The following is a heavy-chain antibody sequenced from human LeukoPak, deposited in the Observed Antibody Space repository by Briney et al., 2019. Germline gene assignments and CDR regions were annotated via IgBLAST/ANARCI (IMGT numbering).Heavy chain of an antibody. CDR2: VYYSGAT. Sequence: PSETLSLTCSVSGVSVGSSSYYWGWIRQTPGKGLDWIGSVYYSGATYYNPSLKGRVIISLDTSKNQFSLHLTSVTAADTAVYYCARHAGRITIIGVSELYYYMDVWGKGTTVTVSS. V-gene: IGHV4-39*01. J-gene: IGHJ6*03. CDR3: ARHAGRITIIGVSELYYYMDV. D-gene: IGHD3-3*01. CDR1: GVSVGSSSYY.